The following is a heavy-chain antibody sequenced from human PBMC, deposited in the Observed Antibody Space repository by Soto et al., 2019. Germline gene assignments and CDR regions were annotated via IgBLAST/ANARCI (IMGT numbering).Heavy chain of an antibody. CDR3: PRIEARPVGMDA. Sequence: QVQLVQSGAEVKKPGSSVKVSCKASGGTFSSYAISWVRQAPGQGLEWMGGIIPIFGTANYAQKFQGRVTITADESTSTAYRELSSLRSEDTAVYYCPRIEARPVGMDAWGKGTTVTVSS. CDR2: IIPIFGTA. J-gene: IGHJ6*04. V-gene: IGHV1-69*12. CDR1: GGTFSSYA.